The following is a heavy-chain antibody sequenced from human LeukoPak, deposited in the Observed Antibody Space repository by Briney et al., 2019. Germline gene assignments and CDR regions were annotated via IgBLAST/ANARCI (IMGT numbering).Heavy chain of an antibody. CDR2: ISAYNGNT. V-gene: IGHV1-18*04. D-gene: IGHD6-19*01. J-gene: IGHJ5*02. Sequence: GASVKVSCKASGYTFSSYYIHWVRQAPGQGLEWMGWISAYNGNTNYAQKLQGRVTMTTDTSTSTAYMELRSLRSDDTAVYYCVAGQRNWFDPWGQGTLVTVSS. CDR1: GYTFSSYY. CDR3: VAGQRNWFDP.